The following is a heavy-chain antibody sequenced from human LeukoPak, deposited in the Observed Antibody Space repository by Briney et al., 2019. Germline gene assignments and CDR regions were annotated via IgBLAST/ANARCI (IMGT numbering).Heavy chain of an antibody. Sequence: GGSLRLSCAASGFTFSDYYMSWIRQAPGKGLEWVSYISSSSSYTNYADSVKGRFTISRDNAKNSLYLQMNSLRAEDTAVYYCARAPQYSNYGAYYYGMDVWGQGTTVTVSS. CDR1: GFTFSDYY. CDR3: ARAPQYSNYGAYYYGMDV. J-gene: IGHJ6*02. CDR2: ISSSSSYT. D-gene: IGHD4-11*01. V-gene: IGHV3-11*06.